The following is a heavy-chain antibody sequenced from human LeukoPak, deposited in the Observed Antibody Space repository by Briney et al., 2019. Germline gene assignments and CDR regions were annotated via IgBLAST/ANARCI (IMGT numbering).Heavy chain of an antibody. D-gene: IGHD3-22*01. V-gene: IGHV3-48*03. CDR1: GFTFSSYE. Sequence: GGSLRLSCAASGFTFSSYEMNWVRQAPGKGLEWVSYISSSGSTIYYADSVKGRFTISRDNAKNSLYLQMNSLRAEDTAVYYCARGDCYDSSGYYPYYFDYWGQGTLVTVSS. CDR3: ARGDCYDSSGYYPYYFDY. J-gene: IGHJ4*02. CDR2: ISSSGSTI.